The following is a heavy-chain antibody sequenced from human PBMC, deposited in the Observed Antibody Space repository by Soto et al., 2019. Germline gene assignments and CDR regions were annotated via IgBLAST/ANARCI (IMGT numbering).Heavy chain of an antibody. J-gene: IGHJ4*02. CDR3: AREGPGCSGGSCVDY. Sequence: TGGSLRLSCAASGFTFSSYAMHWVRQAPGKGLEWVAVISYDGSNKYYADSVKGRFTISRDNSKNTLYLQMNSLRAEDTAVYYCAREGPGCSGGSCVDYWGQGTLVTVSS. CDR1: GFTFSSYA. CDR2: ISYDGSNK. D-gene: IGHD2-15*01. V-gene: IGHV3-30-3*01.